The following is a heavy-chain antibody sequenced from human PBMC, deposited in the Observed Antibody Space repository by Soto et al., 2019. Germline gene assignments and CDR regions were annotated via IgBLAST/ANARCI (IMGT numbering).Heavy chain of an antibody. CDR1: GSSLSGHY. CDR2: IYYGGST. V-gene: IGHV4-59*08. Sequence: SETLSLTCTVSGSSLSGHYWSWMRQPPGKGLECIGYIYYGGSTNYNPSLKSRVTISVDTSKSQFSLKLSSVTAADTAVYYCARRYGPGFDYWGQGTLVTVSS. J-gene: IGHJ4*02. CDR3: ARRYGPGFDY. D-gene: IGHD4-17*01.